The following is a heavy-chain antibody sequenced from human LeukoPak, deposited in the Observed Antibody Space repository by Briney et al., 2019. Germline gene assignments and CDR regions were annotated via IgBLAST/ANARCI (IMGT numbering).Heavy chain of an antibody. CDR3: ARDTSDIVATNFDY. Sequence: PGGSLRLSCAASGFTFSSYAMHWVRQAPGKGLEYVSAISSNGGSTYYANSVKGRFTISRGNSKNTLYLQMGSLRAEDMAVYYCARDTSDIVATNFDYWGQGTLVTVSS. CDR1: GFTFSSYA. J-gene: IGHJ4*02. V-gene: IGHV3-64*01. D-gene: IGHD5-12*01. CDR2: ISSNGGST.